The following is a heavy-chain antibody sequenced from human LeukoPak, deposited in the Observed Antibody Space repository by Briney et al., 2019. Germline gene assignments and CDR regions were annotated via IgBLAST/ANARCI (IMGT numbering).Heavy chain of an antibody. V-gene: IGHV1-18*01. Sequence: ASVKVSCKASGYTFTSYGISWVRQAPGQGLEWMGWISAYNGNTNYAQKLQGRVTMTTDTSTSTAYMELSSLRSEDTAVYYCARDPKGGVLDYWGQGTLVTVSS. CDR1: GYTFTSYG. D-gene: IGHD3-16*01. CDR3: ARDPKGGVLDY. J-gene: IGHJ4*02. CDR2: ISAYNGNT.